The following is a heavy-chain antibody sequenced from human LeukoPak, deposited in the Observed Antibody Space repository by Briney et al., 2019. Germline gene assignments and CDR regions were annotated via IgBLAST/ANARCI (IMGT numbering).Heavy chain of an antibody. CDR2: ILPRGST. Sequence: SETLSLTCAVYGGSLSGSYCNWVRQPPGKGLEWIGEILPRGSTSYNPSLNGRGMISVDTSTNQASLKLNSVTGADTAVYYYAVAYGREVDDGGQGTLVTVS. V-gene: IGHV4-34*12. J-gene: IGHJ4*02. CDR1: GGSLSGSY. CDR3: AVAYGREVDD. D-gene: IGHD4-17*01.